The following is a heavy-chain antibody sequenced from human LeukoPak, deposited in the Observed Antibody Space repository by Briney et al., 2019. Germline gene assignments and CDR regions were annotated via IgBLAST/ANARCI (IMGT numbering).Heavy chain of an antibody. V-gene: IGHV1-2*02. CDR2: INPNSGGT. CDR3: ARLGYCSGGSCYQPFPA. D-gene: IGHD2-15*01. J-gene: IGHJ5*02. CDR1: GYTFTGYY. Sequence: ASVKVSCKASGYTFTGYYIHWVRQAPGQGLEWMGWINPNSGGTNYAQKFQGRVTMTRDTSISTAYMELSRLRSDDTAVYYCARLGYCSGGSCYQPFPAWGQGTLVTVSS.